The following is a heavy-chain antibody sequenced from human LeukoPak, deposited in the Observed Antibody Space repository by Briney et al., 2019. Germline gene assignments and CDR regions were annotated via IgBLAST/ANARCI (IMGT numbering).Heavy chain of an antibody. Sequence: SETLSLTCTVSGGSISSYYWSWIRQPPGKGLEWIGYIYYSGSTNYNPSLKSRVTISVDTSKNQFSLKLSSVTAADTAVYYCARELYYDSSGFGAFDIRGQGTMVTVSS. D-gene: IGHD3-22*01. J-gene: IGHJ3*02. CDR2: IYYSGST. CDR3: ARELYYDSSGFGAFDI. CDR1: GGSISSYY. V-gene: IGHV4-59*01.